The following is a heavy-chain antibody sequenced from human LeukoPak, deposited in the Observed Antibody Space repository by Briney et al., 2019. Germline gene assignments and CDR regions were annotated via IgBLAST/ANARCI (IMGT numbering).Heavy chain of an antibody. Sequence: GRSLRLSCAASGFTFSSYGMHWVRQAPGKGLEWVAVISYDGSNKYYADSVKGRFTISRDNFKNTLYLQMNSLRAEDTAVYYCARNLGADGYNLFDYWGQGTLVTVSS. CDR3: ARNLGADGYNLFDY. D-gene: IGHD5-24*01. CDR1: GFTFSSYG. J-gene: IGHJ4*02. V-gene: IGHV3-30*03. CDR2: ISYDGSNK.